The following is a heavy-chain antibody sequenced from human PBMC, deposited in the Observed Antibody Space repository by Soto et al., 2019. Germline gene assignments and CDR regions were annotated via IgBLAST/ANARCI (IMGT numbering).Heavy chain of an antibody. J-gene: IGHJ3*02. CDR3: ARPPIYCSGGSCYSDAFDI. V-gene: IGHV4-39*01. D-gene: IGHD2-15*01. Sequence: SETLSLTCTFSGVSLSSSSYYLGWISPPPGKGLEWIGSIYYSGSTYYNPSLKSRVTISVDTSKNQFSLKLSSVTAADTAVYYCARPPIYCSGGSCYSDAFDIWVQGTMVTVSS. CDR2: IYYSGST. CDR1: GVSLSSSSYY.